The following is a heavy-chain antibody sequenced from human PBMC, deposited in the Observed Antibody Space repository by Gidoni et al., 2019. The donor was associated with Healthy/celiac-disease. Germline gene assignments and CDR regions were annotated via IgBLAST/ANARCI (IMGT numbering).Heavy chain of an antibody. CDR3: ARDEVVTADY. CDR1: GFTFSSYS. D-gene: IGHD2-21*02. CDR2: ISSSSSTI. J-gene: IGHJ4*02. Sequence: EVQLVESGGGLVQPGGSLRLSCAASGFTFSSYSMNGVRQAPGKGLEWVSYISSSSSTIYYADSVKGRFTISRDNAKNSLYLQMNSLRAEDTAVYYCARDEVVTADYWGQGTLVTVSS. V-gene: IGHV3-48*01.